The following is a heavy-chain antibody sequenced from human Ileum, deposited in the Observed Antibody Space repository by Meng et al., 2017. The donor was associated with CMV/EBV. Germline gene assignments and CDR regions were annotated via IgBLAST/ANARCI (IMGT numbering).Heavy chain of an antibody. CDR3: AREGRFLEWLLTPYGVDV. CDR1: GYTFTSYG. D-gene: IGHD3-3*01. V-gene: IGHV1-18*01. Sequence: ASVKVSCKASGYTFTSYGISWVRQAPGQGLEWMGWISAYNGNTNYAQKLQGRVTMTTDTSTSTAYIGLKSLRSDDTAVYYCAREGRFLEWLLTPYGVDVWGQGTTVTVSS. J-gene: IGHJ6*02. CDR2: ISAYNGNT.